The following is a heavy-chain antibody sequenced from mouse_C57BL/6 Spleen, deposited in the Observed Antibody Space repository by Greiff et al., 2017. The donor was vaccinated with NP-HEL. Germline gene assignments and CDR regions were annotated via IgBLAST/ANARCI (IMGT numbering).Heavy chain of an antibody. CDR1: GYSFTDYN. J-gene: IGHJ4*01. Sequence: VQLQQSGPELVKPGASVKISCKASGYSFTDYNMNWVKQSNGKSLEWIGVINPNYGTTSYNQKFKGKATLTVDQSSSTAYMQLNSLTSEDSAVYDCARSSLLLRSYPYYYAMDYWGQGTSVTVSS. CDR2: INPNYGTT. D-gene: IGHD1-1*01. V-gene: IGHV1-39*01. CDR3: ARSSLLLRSYPYYYAMDY.